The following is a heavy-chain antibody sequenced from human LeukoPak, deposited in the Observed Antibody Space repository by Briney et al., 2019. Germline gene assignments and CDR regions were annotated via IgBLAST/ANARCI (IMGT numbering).Heavy chain of an antibody. CDR1: GFTFGDYA. CDR2: IRSKAYGGTT. Sequence: PGGSLRLSCTASGFTFGDYAMSWVRQAPGKGLEWVGFIRSKAYGGTTEYAVSVKGRFTISRDDSKSIAYLQMNSLKTEDTAVYYCTRDRSSSWYSYYYYMDVWGKGTTVTISS. D-gene: IGHD6-13*01. J-gene: IGHJ6*03. CDR3: TRDRSSSWYSYYYYMDV. V-gene: IGHV3-49*04.